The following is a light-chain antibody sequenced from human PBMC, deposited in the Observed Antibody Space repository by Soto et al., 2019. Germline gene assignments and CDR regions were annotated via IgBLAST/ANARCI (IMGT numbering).Light chain of an antibody. CDR1: SIEIGALNF. J-gene: IGLJ2*01. CDR3: TSWTTSTTMI. V-gene: IGLV2-14*03. CDR2: DVN. Sequence: QAFRTQPASVFGIPGQSFPLPAPGTSIEIGALNFVSWYQQHPGKAPKLMLYDVNIRPSGVSNRFSGSKSGNTASLTISGLQAEDEADYYCTSWTTSTTMIFGGGTKVTVL.